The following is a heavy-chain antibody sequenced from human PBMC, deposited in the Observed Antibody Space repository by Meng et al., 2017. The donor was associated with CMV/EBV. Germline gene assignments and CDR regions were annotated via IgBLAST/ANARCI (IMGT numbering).Heavy chain of an antibody. D-gene: IGHD1-7*01. CDR2: IKSKTDGGTT. CDR3: TTEPWNYVYYYYGMDV. CDR1: GFTFSNAW. V-gene: IGHV3-15*01. J-gene: IGHJ6*02. Sequence: GESLKISCAASGFTFSNAWMSWVRQAPGKGLEWVGRIKSKTDGGTTDYAAPVKGRFTISRDDSKNTLHLQMNSLKTEDTAVYYCTTEPWNYVYYYYGMDVWGQGTTVTVSS.